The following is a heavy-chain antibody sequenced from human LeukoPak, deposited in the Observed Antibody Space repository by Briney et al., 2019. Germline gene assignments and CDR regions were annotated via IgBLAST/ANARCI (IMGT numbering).Heavy chain of an antibody. CDR2: INPNSGGT. CDR1: GYTFTGYY. J-gene: IGHJ4*02. Sequence: ASVKVSCKASGYTFTGYYMHWVGQAPGQGLEWMGWINPNSGGTNYAQKFQGRVTMTRDTSISTAYMELSRLRSDDTAVYYCARVGLLIGSGSFLAYWGQGTLVTVSS. CDR3: ARVGLLIGSGSFLAY. D-gene: IGHD3-10*02. V-gene: IGHV1-2*02.